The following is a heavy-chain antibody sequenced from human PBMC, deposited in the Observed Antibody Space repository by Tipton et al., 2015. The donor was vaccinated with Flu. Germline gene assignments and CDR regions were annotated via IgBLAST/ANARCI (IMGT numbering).Heavy chain of an antibody. CDR1: GYTFTSYG. Sequence: QSGPEVKKPGASVKVSCKASGYTFTSYGISWVRQAPGQGLEWMGWISAYNGNTNYAQKLQGRVTMTTDTSTSTAYMELRSPRSDDTAVYYCARDRYYDFWSGYSPDAFDIWGQGTMVTVSS. J-gene: IGHJ3*02. V-gene: IGHV1-18*04. CDR3: ARDRYYDFWSGYSPDAFDI. CDR2: ISAYNGNT. D-gene: IGHD3-3*01.